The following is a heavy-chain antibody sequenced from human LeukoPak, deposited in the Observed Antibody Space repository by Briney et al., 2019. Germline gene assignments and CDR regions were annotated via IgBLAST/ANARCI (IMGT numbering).Heavy chain of an antibody. V-gene: IGHV4-34*01. CDR3: ARVGREVPAARRIKPGNWVDP. CDR1: GGSFSGYY. CDR2: INHSGDS. J-gene: IGHJ5*02. D-gene: IGHD2-2*01. Sequence: SETLSLTCAVSGGSFSGYYYTWLRQPPGKGLEWIGQINHSGDSRYNPSLTRRVLISVQTAKNQVSLELNSVTAADTAVYFCARVGREVPAARRIKPGNWVDPWGQGTLVTVSS.